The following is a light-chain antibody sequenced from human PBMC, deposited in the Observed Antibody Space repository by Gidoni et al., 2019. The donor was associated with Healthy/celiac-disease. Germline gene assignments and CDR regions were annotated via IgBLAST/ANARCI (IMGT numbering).Light chain of an antibody. Sequence: IQLTQSPSTLSASVGERVTITCRASQSIGRVLAWYQKKPGTDHKLLIYKAFRVESGVPSRFSGGGSGTEFTLTISSLQPDDFATYYCQQYNSYWTFGQGTKVEIK. V-gene: IGKV1-5*03. CDR1: QSIGRV. J-gene: IGKJ1*01. CDR3: QQYNSYWT. CDR2: KAF.